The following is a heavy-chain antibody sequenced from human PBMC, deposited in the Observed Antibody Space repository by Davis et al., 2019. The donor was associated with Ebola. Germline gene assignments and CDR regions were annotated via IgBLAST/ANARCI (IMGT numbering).Heavy chain of an antibody. Sequence: SETLSLTCTVSGGSISSYYWSWIRQPPGKGLEWIGYISYSGSTNYNPSLKSRVTISVDTSKNQFSLKLSSVTAADTAVYYCARQSSIQLWHYFDYWGQGTLVTVSS. CDR3: ARQSSIQLWHYFDY. V-gene: IGHV4-59*08. J-gene: IGHJ4*02. CDR1: GGSISSYY. CDR2: ISYSGST. D-gene: IGHD5-18*01.